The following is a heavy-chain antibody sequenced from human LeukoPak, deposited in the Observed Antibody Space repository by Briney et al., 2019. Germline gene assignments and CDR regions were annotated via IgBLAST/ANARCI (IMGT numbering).Heavy chain of an antibody. CDR2: ISSNGGST. D-gene: IGHD6-19*01. V-gene: IGHV3-64*02. CDR3: ARGIAVADAYYFDY. Sequence: PGGSLRLSCAASGLTFSSYAMHWVRQAPGKGLEYVSAISSNGGSTYYADSVKGRFTISRDNSKNTLYLQMGSLRAEDMAVYYCARGIAVADAYYFDYWGQGTLVTVSS. CDR1: GLTFSSYA. J-gene: IGHJ4*02.